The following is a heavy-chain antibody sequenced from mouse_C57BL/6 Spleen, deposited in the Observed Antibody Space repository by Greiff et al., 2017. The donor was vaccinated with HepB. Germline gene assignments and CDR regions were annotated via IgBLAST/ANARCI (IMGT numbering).Heavy chain of an antibody. CDR3: ARGGYGSSPYWYFDG. V-gene: IGHV3-6*01. D-gene: IGHD1-1*01. CDR1: GYSITSGYY. J-gene: IGHJ1*03. Sequence: EVQLVESGPGLVKPSQSLSLTCSVTGYSITSGYYWNWIRQFPGNKLEWMGYISYDGSNNYNPSLKNRISITRDTSKNQFFLKLNSVTTEDTATYYCARGGYGSSPYWYFDGWGTGTTVTVSS. CDR2: ISYDGSN.